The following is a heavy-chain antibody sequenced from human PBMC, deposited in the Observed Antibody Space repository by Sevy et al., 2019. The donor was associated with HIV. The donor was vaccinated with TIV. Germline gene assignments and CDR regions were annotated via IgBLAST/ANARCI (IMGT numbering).Heavy chain of an antibody. V-gene: IGHV5-51*01. Sequence: ASVKVSCKGSGYSFTSYWIGWVRQMPGKGLEWMGIIYPGDSDTRYSPSFQGQVTISADKSISTAYLQWSSLKASDTAMYYCARLPDSGSYFSGARYYFDYWGQGTLVTVSS. CDR2: IYPGDSDT. CDR3: ARLPDSGSYFSGARYYFDY. CDR1: GYSFTSYW. D-gene: IGHD3-10*01. J-gene: IGHJ4*02.